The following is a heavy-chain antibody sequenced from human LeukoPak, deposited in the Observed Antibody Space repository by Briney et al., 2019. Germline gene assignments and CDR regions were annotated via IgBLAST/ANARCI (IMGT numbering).Heavy chain of an antibody. Sequence: SETLSLTCTVSGGSISSYYWSWIRQPPGKGLEWIGYIYHSGSTNYNPSLKSRVTISVDTSKNQFSLKLSSVTAADTAVYYCARRGYSSGWYYFDYWGQGTLVTVSS. V-gene: IGHV4-59*08. CDR1: GGSISSYY. CDR2: IYHSGST. CDR3: ARRGYSSGWYYFDY. D-gene: IGHD6-19*01. J-gene: IGHJ4*02.